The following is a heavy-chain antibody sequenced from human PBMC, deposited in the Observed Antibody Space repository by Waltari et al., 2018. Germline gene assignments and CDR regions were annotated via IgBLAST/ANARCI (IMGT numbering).Heavy chain of an antibody. CDR2: IYSGGDR. CDR3: ASLGAAVYYSMGV. V-gene: IGHV3-53*02. D-gene: IGHD6-13*01. J-gene: IGHJ6*02. Sequence: EVQLVETGGGLIQPEGSLSLSCAASGFTVRANYMAWVRQAPGKGLEWVSTIYSGGDRHYADSVAGRFTISRDSSKNTLLLQMNNLRADDTAVYYCASLGAAVYYSMGVWGQGTTVTVSS. CDR1: GFTVRANY.